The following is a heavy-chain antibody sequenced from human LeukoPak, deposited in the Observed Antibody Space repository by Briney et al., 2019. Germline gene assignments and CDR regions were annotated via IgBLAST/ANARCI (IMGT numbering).Heavy chain of an antibody. D-gene: IGHD5-18*01. Sequence: KPSETLSLTCTVSGDSVSSGGYYWNWMRQPPGKGLEWIGYIYYSGSTNYNPSVKSRVTISLDTSKSQFSLKLSSVTAADTAVYYCARGLGGYSYGLYYWGQGTLVTVSS. CDR2: IYYSGST. CDR1: GDSVSSGGYY. V-gene: IGHV4-61*08. J-gene: IGHJ4*02. CDR3: ARGLGGYSYGLYY.